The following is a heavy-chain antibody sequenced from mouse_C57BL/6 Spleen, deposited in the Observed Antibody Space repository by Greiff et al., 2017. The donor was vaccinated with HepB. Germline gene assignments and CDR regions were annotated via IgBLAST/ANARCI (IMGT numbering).Heavy chain of an antibody. CDR1: GYTFTSYW. CDR2: IYPSDSET. J-gene: IGHJ3*01. V-gene: IGHV1-61*01. Sequence: QVQLKQPGAELVRPGSSVKLSCKASGYTFTSYWMDWVKQRPGQGLEWIGNIYPSDSETHYNQKFKDKATLTVDKSSSTAYMQLSSLTSEDSAVYYCAKGEGLRRGAWFAYWGQGTLVTVSA. D-gene: IGHD2-4*01. CDR3: AKGEGLRRGAWFAY.